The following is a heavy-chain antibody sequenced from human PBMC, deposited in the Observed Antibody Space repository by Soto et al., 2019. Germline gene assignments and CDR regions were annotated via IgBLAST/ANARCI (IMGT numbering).Heavy chain of an antibody. V-gene: IGHV4-39*01. CDR1: VGSISSGSYY. J-gene: IGHJ4*02. Sequence: SETLSLTGTVSVGSISSGSYYWGWILQPPGKGLEWIGSIYYSGSTYYNPSLKSRVTISVDTSKNQFSLKLSSVTAADTAVYYCASSRDGYNYADYWGQGTLVTVSS. CDR2: IYYSGST. CDR3: ASSRDGYNYADY. D-gene: IGHD5-12*01.